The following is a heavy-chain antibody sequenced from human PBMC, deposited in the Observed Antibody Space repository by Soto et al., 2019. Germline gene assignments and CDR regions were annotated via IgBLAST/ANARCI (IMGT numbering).Heavy chain of an antibody. CDR1: RFTFSNYE. CDR2: ISSSGSTT. V-gene: IGHV3-48*03. CDR3: ATRSGGGGAFDI. D-gene: IGHD3-10*01. Sequence: EVVLVESGGGLVLPGGSLRLSCAASRFTFSNYEMNWVRQAPGKGLEWVSYISSSGSTTYYADSLKGRFTISRDNAKNSLYLQMNGLRAEDTAVYYCATRSGGGGAFDIWGQGTMVTVSS. J-gene: IGHJ3*02.